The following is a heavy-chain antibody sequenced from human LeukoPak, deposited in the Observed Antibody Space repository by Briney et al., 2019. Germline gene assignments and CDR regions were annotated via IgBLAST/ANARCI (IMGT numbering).Heavy chain of an antibody. Sequence: GGSLRLSCAASGFIFDDYGMTWVRQAPGKGLEWVSGISWNSGSIGYADSVKGRFTISRDNAKNSLYLQMNSLRAEDTALYYCAKDLLPYSSGWYYFDYWGQGTLVTVSS. V-gene: IGHV3-9*01. CDR3: AKDLLPYSSGWYYFDY. J-gene: IGHJ4*02. CDR1: GFIFDDYG. D-gene: IGHD6-19*01. CDR2: ISWNSGSI.